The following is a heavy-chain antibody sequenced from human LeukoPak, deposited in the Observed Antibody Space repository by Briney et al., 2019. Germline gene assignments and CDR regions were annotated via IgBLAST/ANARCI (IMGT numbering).Heavy chain of an antibody. CDR2: IKSTRDGGAT. CDR3: TTVSHTLSFSGYERYYYYYYMDV. V-gene: IGHV3-15*01. Sequence: GGSLRLSCEASGSTFKNAWMIWVRQAPGKGPEWVGRIKSTRDGGATEYAAPVKGRFTISRDDSKNTLYLQMNSLKTEDTAVYYCTTVSHTLSFSGYERYYYYYYMDVWGKGTTVTISS. D-gene: IGHD5-12*01. J-gene: IGHJ6*03. CDR1: GSTFKNAW.